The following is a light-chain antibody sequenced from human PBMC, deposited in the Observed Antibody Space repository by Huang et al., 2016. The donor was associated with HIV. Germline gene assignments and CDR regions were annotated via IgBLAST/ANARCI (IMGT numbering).Light chain of an antibody. CDR3: QQYNNWPPWT. CDR1: QSVSSN. Sequence: EIVMTQSPATLSVSPGERATLSCRASQSVSSNLAWYQQKPGQAPRRLIYGASTRATGIPARFTLTISSLQSEDFAVYYCQQYNNWPPWTFGQGTKVEIK. CDR2: GAS. J-gene: IGKJ1*01. V-gene: IGKV3-15*01.